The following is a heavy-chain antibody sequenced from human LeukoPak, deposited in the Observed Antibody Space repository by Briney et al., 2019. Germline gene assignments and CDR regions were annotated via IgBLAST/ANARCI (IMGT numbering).Heavy chain of an antibody. D-gene: IGHD2-15*01. CDR1: GDSFTYYH. V-gene: IGHV4-34*01. CDR2: VSHTGDS. CDR3: ARTPGAFDF. J-gene: IGHJ4*02. Sequence: SETLSLTCAVYGDSFTYYHWTWIRQSPGRGLEWIGEVSHTGDSDYNPSLKNRLTISIDTSNKQFSLRLTSVTAADTAVYYCARTPGAFDFWGQGTLVTVSS.